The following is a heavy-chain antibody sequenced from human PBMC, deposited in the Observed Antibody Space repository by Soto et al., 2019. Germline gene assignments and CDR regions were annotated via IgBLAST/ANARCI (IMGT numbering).Heavy chain of an antibody. CDR3: AREGGDSSGWYGGYYFDY. CDR1: GFTFSSYA. CDR2: ISTNGGST. J-gene: IGHJ4*02. V-gene: IGHV3-64*01. Sequence: ESGGGLVQPGGSLRLSCAASGFTFSSYAMHWVRQAPGKGLEYVSTISTNGGSTYYANSVKGRFTISRDNSKNTLYLQMGSLRAEDMAVYYCAREGGDSSGWYGGYYFDYWGQGTLVTVSS. D-gene: IGHD6-19*01.